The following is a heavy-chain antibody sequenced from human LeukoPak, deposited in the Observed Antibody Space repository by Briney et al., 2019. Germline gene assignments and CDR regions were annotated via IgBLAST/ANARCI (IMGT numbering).Heavy chain of an antibody. V-gene: IGHV3-21*01. CDR2: ISSSSSHI. D-gene: IGHD1-26*01. J-gene: IGHJ3*02. Sequence: GGSLRLSCAASGFTFSSYSMNWVRQAPGKGLEWVSSISSSSSHIYYADSVKGRFTISRDNAKNSLYLQMNSLRAEDTAVYYCARGHGSSDAFDIWGQGTMVTVSS. CDR3: ARGHGSSDAFDI. CDR1: GFTFSSYS.